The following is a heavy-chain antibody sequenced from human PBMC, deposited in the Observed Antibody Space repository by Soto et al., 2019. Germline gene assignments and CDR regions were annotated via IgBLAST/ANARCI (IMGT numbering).Heavy chain of an antibody. D-gene: IGHD3-10*01. Sequence: QVQLVQSGAEVKKPGSSVKVSCKTSGGTIRTYVISWVRQAPGQGLEWMGGIIPIFGTPNYAQNFQGRVTITADKYTNTAYMELSSLRSEDTAVYYCAREPQDGSGSYFDYWGQGSLVTVSS. CDR2: IIPIFGTP. CDR3: AREPQDGSGSYFDY. V-gene: IGHV1-69*06. CDR1: GGTIRTYV. J-gene: IGHJ4*02.